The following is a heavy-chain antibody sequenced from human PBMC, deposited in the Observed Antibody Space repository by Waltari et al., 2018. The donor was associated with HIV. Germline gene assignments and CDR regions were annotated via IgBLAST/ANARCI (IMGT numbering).Heavy chain of an antibody. J-gene: IGHJ6*02. CDR3: ARGGPYYYYGMDV. V-gene: IGHV3-13*01. Sequence: EVQLVESGGGLVQPGGSLSLSCAASGFTFSRYDMHWVCQATGKGWEWVSAIGTAGETYYPGSVKGRFTISRENAKNSLYLQMNSLRAGDTAVYYCARGGPYYYYGMDVWGQGTTVTVSS. CDR2: IGTAGET. CDR1: GFTFSRYD.